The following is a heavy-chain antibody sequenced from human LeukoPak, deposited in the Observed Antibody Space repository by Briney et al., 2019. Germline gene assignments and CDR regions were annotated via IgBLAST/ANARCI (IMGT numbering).Heavy chain of an antibody. CDR1: GFTFSNPW. V-gene: IGHV3-74*01. Sequence: GGSLRLSSSASGFTFSNPWMLWVRQAPGKGLIWVSRINQDGSTTDYADSVKGRFTISRDNAKNTLFLQMSSLRAEDTALYFCAREVSATGRYFEYWGQGTLVTVSS. CDR2: INQDGSTT. CDR3: AREVSATGRYFEY. J-gene: IGHJ4*02. D-gene: IGHD5/OR15-5a*01.